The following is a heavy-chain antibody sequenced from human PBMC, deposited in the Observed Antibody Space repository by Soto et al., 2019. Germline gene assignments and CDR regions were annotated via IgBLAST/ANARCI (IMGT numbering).Heavy chain of an antibody. D-gene: IGHD3-10*01. CDR2: ISWNSGSI. CDR3: AKGPLTILWFGELLN. Sequence: PGGSLRLSCAASGFTFDDYAMHWVRQAPGKGLEWVSGISWNSGSIGYADSVKGRFTISRDNAKNSLYLQMNSLRAEDTALYYCAKGPLTILWFGELLNWGQGTLVTVSS. CDR1: GFTFDDYA. V-gene: IGHV3-9*01. J-gene: IGHJ4*02.